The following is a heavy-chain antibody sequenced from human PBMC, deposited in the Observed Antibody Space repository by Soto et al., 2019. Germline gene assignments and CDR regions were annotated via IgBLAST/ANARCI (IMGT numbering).Heavy chain of an antibody. V-gene: IGHV3-30*18. Sequence: QVQLVESGGGVVQPGRSLRLSCAASGFTFSTYGMHWVRQAPGKGLEWVAVISYDGSNKYYADSVKGRFTISRDNSKKPLYMQMNSPRGEDTGVYYWGKVTGYCSSTRWSRDYFYYYGMDGWGQGAKVTVPS. D-gene: IGHD2-2*01. CDR2: ISYDGSNK. J-gene: IGHJ6*02. CDR1: GFTFSTYG. CDR3: GKVTGYCSSTRWSRDYFYYYGMDG.